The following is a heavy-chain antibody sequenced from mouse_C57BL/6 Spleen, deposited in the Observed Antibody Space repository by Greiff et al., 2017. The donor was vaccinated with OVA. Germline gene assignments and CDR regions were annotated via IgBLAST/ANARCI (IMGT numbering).Heavy chain of an antibody. Sequence: VKLVESGPGLVAPSQSLSITCTVSGFSLTSYGVSWVRQPPGKGLEWLGVIWGDGSTNYHSALISRLSISKDNSKSRVFLKLTSLQTDDTATYYCAKGNDYDVAYWGQGTLVTVSA. V-gene: IGHV2-3*01. CDR3: AKGNDYDVAY. CDR1: GFSLTSYG. CDR2: IWGDGST. J-gene: IGHJ3*01. D-gene: IGHD2-4*01.